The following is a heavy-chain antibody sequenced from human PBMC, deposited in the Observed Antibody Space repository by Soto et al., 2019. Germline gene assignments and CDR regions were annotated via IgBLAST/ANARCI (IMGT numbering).Heavy chain of an antibody. V-gene: IGHV4-31*03. D-gene: IGHD3-10*01. CDR2: IYYSGST. CDR3: ASGSNTMVRGPYYFDY. CDR1: GGSISSGGYY. J-gene: IGHJ4*02. Sequence: SSETLSLTCTVSGGSISSGGYYWSWIRQHPGKGLEWIGYIYYSGSTYYNPSLKSRVTISVDTSKNQFSLKLSSVTAADTAVYYCASGSNTMVRGPYYFDYWGQGTLVTVSS.